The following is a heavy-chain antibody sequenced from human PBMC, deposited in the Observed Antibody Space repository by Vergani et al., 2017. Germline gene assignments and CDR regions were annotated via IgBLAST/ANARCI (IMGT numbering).Heavy chain of an antibody. D-gene: IGHD5-24*01. CDR3: ARSSRWLQFDYFDY. J-gene: IGHJ4*02. CDR2: IYYSGST. V-gene: IGHV4-59*01. Sequence: QVQLQESGPGLVKPSETLSLTCTVSGGSISSYYWSWIRQPPGKGLEWIGYIYYSGSTNYNPSLKSRVTISVDTSKNQFSLKLSSVTAADTAVYYCARSSRWLQFDYFDYWGQGTLVTVSS. CDR1: GGSISSYY.